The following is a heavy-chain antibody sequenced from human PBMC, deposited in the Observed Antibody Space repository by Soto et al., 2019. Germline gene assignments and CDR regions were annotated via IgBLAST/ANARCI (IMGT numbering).Heavy chain of an antibody. V-gene: IGHV3-7*01. CDR3: ARDRGYSSYDY. J-gene: IGHJ4*02. CDR1: GFTFSSSW. CDR2: IKEDGSEK. Sequence: EVQLVESGGGLVQPGGSLRLSWAASGFTFSSSWMNWVRQAPGKGLEWVAGIKEDGSEKYYVDIVKGRFTNSRDNVENSLYLQMNSLRGEDSAVYFCARDRGYSSYDYWGLGTLVTVSS. D-gene: IGHD5-18*01.